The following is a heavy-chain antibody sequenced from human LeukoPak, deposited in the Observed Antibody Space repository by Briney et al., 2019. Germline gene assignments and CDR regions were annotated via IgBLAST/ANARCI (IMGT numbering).Heavy chain of an antibody. CDR3: ARGRVGVSYFDS. J-gene: IGHJ4*02. CDR1: GFSVSSTY. Sequence: GGSLRLSCAASGFSVSSTYMSWVRQAPGKGLEWISVIQNGGNTYYADSVKGRFTISRDNSKNTLHLQMNSLTAEYTAIYHCARGRVGVSYFDSCGQGTLVTVSS. V-gene: IGHV3-66*01. D-gene: IGHD2-15*01. CDR2: IQNGGNT.